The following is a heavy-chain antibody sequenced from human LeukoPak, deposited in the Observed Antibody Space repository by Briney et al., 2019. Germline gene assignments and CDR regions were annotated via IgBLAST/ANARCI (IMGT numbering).Heavy chain of an antibody. CDR3: ARETGKQFDP. V-gene: IGHV3-74*01. J-gene: IGHJ5*02. CDR2: INRDGSST. Sequence: PGGSLRLSCAASGFTFSNYWMHWVRQAPGKGLVWVSRINRDGSSTSFADSVRGRFTMSRDNAKNTLYLQMNSLRDEDTAVYYCARETGKQFDPWGQGTLVTVSS. CDR1: GFTFSNYW.